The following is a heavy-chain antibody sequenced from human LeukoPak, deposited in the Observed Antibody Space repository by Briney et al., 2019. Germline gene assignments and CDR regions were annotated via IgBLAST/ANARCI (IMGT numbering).Heavy chain of an antibody. CDR2: IFYSGST. J-gene: IGHJ4*02. V-gene: IGHV4-39*01. Sequence: SETLSLTCTVPGDSISSSSYYWGWIRQPPGKGLEWIGTIFYSGSTYYNPSLKSRVTISVDTSKNQFSLKMSSVSAADTAVFYCARRPAVVTTIPPIDYYFDYWGQGTLVTVSS. D-gene: IGHD2-21*02. CDR3: ARRPAVVTTIPPIDYYFDY. CDR1: GDSISSSSYY.